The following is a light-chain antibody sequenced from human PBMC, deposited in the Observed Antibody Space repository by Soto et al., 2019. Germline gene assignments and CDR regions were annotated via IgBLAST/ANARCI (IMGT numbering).Light chain of an antibody. CDR1: QNISSY. Sequence: EIVMTQSPATLSLSPWKRATLSCRASQNISSYLIWYQQKPGQAPRLLIYGASTRATGIPVRFSGSASGTEFTLTISSLQSEDFTVYYCQQYNKWPLTFGHGTKVDIK. CDR2: GAS. V-gene: IGKV3-15*01. J-gene: IGKJ1*01. CDR3: QQYNKWPLT.